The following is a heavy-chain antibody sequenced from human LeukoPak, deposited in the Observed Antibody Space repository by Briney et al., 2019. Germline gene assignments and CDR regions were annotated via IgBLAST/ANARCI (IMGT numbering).Heavy chain of an antibody. CDR1: W. V-gene: IGHV5-51*01. CDR2: IYPDDSDT. D-gene: IGHD4-17*01. J-gene: IGHJ4*02. Sequence: WIXWVXQMPGKGMEWVGIIYPDDSDTRYSPSFQDQVIISADKSISTAYLQWSSLKASDTAMYYCARHYPGGDYFIDYWGQGTLVTVSS. CDR3: ARHYPGGDYFIDY.